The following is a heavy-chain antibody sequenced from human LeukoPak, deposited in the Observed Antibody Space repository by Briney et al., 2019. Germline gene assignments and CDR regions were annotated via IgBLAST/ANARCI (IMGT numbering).Heavy chain of an antibody. Sequence: PGGSLRLSCAVSGFTFSSYWMHWVRQAPGKGLVWVSRINSDGSSTSYADSVKGRFTISRDNAKNTLYLQMNSLRAEDTAVYYCARVVSSSWYFDYWGQGTLVTVSS. J-gene: IGHJ4*02. CDR3: ARVVSSSWYFDY. D-gene: IGHD6-13*01. V-gene: IGHV3-74*01. CDR1: GFTFSSYW. CDR2: INSDGSST.